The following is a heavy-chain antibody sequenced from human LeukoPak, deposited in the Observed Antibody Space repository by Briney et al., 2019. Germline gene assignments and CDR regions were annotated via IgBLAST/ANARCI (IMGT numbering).Heavy chain of an antibody. D-gene: IGHD3-10*01. CDR2: ISGSGGST. CDR1: GFTFSSYA. Sequence: PGGSLRLSCAASGFTFSSYAMSWVPQAPGKGLEWVSAISGSGGSTYYADSVKGRFTISRDNSKNTLYLQMNSLRAEDTAVYYCAKGRYYYGSGSRYYFDYWGQGTLVTVSS. J-gene: IGHJ4*02. V-gene: IGHV3-23*01. CDR3: AKGRYYYGSGSRYYFDY.